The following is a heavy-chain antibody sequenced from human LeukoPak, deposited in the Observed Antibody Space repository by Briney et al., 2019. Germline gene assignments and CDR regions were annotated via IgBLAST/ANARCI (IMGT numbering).Heavy chain of an antibody. D-gene: IGHD1-14*01. Sequence: SETLSLTCAVSGGSISSSNWWSWVRQPPGKGLEWIGEIYRSGSTNYNPSLKSRVTMSLDKSKNQFSLKLNSVTAADTAVYYCARDITTDGARKLDCWGQGTLVTVSS. CDR3: ARDITTDGARKLDC. CDR2: IYRSGST. CDR1: GGSISSSNW. J-gene: IGHJ4*02. V-gene: IGHV4-4*02.